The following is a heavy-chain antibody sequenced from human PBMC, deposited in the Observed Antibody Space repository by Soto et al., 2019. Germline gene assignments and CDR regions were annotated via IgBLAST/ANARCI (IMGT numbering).Heavy chain of an antibody. D-gene: IGHD5-12*01. J-gene: IGHJ6*02. CDR3: ARDLHLRPIYYYYGMDV. Sequence: PGGSLRLSCAASRFSFSSFSMNWVRQAPGKGLEWVSSISSSSTKIYYADSVKGRFTISRDDAKYPLYLQMNSLTAEDTAVYYCARDLHLRPIYYYYGMDVCGQGTTVTVSS. CDR1: RFSFSSFS. CDR2: ISSSSTKI. V-gene: IGHV3-21*01.